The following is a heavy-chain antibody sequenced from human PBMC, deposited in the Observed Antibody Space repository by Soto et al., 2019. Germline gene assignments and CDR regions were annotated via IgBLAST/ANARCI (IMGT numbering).Heavy chain of an antibody. CDR2: ISGSGGST. D-gene: IGHD6-13*01. J-gene: IGHJ6*02. CDR1: GFTFSSYA. Sequence: GGSLRLSCAASGFTFSSYAMSWVRQAPGKGLEWVSAISGSGGSTYYADSVKGRFTISRDNSKNTLYLQMNSLRAEDTAVYYCAKPMSSSWFAQDADYYYYGMDVWGQGTTVTVSS. CDR3: AKPMSSSWFAQDADYYYYGMDV. V-gene: IGHV3-23*01.